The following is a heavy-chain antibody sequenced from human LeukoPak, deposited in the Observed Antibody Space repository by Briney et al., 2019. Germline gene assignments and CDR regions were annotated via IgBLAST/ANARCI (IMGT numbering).Heavy chain of an antibody. V-gene: IGHV3-30*18. CDR1: GFTFSVYG. J-gene: IGHJ4*02. CDR3: AKAAVYSRNWTPFDD. Sequence: GGFLRLSCAASGFTFSVYGMHWVRQAPGKGLEWVALLSGDETYIDYTDSVKGRFTISRDTSKNTLFLQMNSLRADDTAIYYCAKAAVYSRNWTPFDDWGQGTLVTVSS. CDR2: LSGDETYI. D-gene: IGHD6-13*01.